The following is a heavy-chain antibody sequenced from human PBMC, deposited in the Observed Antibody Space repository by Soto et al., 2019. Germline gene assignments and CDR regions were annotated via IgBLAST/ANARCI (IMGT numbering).Heavy chain of an antibody. CDR3: ARGDPRYNDAFDI. D-gene: IGHD3-9*01. Sequence: GESLKISCRGSGYSFTSYWIGWVRQMPGKGLEWMGIIYPGDSDTRYSPSFQGQVTISADKSISTAYLQWSSLKASDTAMYYCARGDPRYNDAFDIWGQGTMVTVSS. V-gene: IGHV5-51*01. CDR2: IYPGDSDT. CDR1: GYSFTSYW. J-gene: IGHJ3*02.